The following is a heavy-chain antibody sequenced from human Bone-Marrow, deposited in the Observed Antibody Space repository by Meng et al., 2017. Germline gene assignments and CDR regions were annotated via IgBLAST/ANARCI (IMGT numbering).Heavy chain of an antibody. CDR1: GFTFSSYA. CDR2: ISYDGSNK. D-gene: IGHD3-22*01. Sequence: GESLKISCAASGFTFSSYAMHWVRQAPGKGLEWVAVISYDGSNKYYADSVKGRFTISRDNSKNTLYLQMNSLRAEDTAVYYCARAAYYYDSSGYYDHWGQGTPVTVSS. J-gene: IGHJ5*02. V-gene: IGHV3-30*04. CDR3: ARAAYYYDSSGYYDH.